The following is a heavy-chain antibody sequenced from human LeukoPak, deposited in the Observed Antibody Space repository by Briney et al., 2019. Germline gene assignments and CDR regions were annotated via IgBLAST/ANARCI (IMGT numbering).Heavy chain of an antibody. Sequence: GGSLRLSCAASGFTFSSYWMTWVRQAPGKGLEWVANIKQDGSEKYYVDSVKGRFTISRDNAKNLLYPQTNSLRAEDTAMYFCARGSSLWFGDRWGQGTLVTVSS. CDR3: ARGSSLWFGDR. CDR2: IKQDGSEK. D-gene: IGHD3-10*01. CDR1: GFTFSSYW. J-gene: IGHJ4*02. V-gene: IGHV3-7*03.